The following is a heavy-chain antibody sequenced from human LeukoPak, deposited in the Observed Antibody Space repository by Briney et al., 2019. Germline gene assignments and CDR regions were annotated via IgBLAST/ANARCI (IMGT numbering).Heavy chain of an antibody. V-gene: IGHV1-2*02. D-gene: IGHD3-9*01. CDR3: ARGYCDTNDCPPGAC. CDR1: GYTFTAFY. Sequence: ASVKASCKASGYTFTAFYIHWVRQAPGQGLEWMGWINPNSGGTNYAQRFQGRVTLTRDTSISTVYMELSGLTSDDTAVYYCARGYCDTNDCPPGACWGQGALVTVSS. J-gene: IGHJ4*02. CDR2: INPNSGGT.